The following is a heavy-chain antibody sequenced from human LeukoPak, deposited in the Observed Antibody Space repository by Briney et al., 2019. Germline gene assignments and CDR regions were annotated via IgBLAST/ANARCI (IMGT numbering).Heavy chain of an antibody. V-gene: IGHV5-51*01. CDR3: ARHPLYSSCGHWFDP. J-gene: IGHJ5*02. Sequence: GESLKISCKGSGYSFTSYWIAWVRQMPGKGLEWMGIIYPGDSDTRYSPSFQGQVTISADKSISTAYLQWSSLRASDTAMYYCARHPLYSSCGHWFDPWGQGTLVTVSS. CDR1: GYSFTSYW. CDR2: IYPGDSDT. D-gene: IGHD4-11*01.